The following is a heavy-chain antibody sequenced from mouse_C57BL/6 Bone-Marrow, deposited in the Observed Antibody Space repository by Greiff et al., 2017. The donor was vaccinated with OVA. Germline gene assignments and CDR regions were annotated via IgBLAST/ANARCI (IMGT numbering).Heavy chain of an antibody. Sequence: EVQLQQSGPVLVKPGASVKMSCKASGYTFTDYYMNWVQQSHGKSLEWIGVINPYNGGTSYNQKFKGKATLTVDKSSSTAYMELNSLTSEDSAVYYCARGIYPYWGQGTTLTVSS. CDR1: GYTFTDYY. J-gene: IGHJ2*01. D-gene: IGHD2-1*01. V-gene: IGHV1-19*01. CDR3: ARGIYPY. CDR2: INPYNGGT.